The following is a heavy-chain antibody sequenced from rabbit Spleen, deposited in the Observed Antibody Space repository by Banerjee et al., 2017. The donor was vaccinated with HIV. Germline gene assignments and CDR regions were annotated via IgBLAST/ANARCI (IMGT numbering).Heavy chain of an antibody. V-gene: IGHV1S7*01. CDR1: GFTLSSYY. CDR2: IDPVFGII. Sequence: LLKASGGGLVQPGGSLILSSTAAGFTLSSYYMYWVRQAPGKGLEWIGYIDPVFGIIYYATWVNGRFSISRETAQTTVILQMTSLAAADSACYFCARYGGSNSAYDTQLWGPGTLVTVS. D-gene: IGHD1-1*01. CDR3: ARYGGSNSAYDTQL. J-gene: IGHJ4*01.